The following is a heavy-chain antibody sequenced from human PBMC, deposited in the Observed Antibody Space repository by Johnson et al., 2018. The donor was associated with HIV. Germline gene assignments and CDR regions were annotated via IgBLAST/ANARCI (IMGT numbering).Heavy chain of an antibody. Sequence: VQLVESGGGVVQPGASLRLSCAASGFTFCTHCMSWVRQAPGKGLEYVANVNPDDSATFYVDSVKGRFTISRDNAKNTPYLQMNSLRSEDTAVYFCARERDYYGSVRPREREGDTFGSGGQGTMVRVAS. CDR2: VNPDDSAT. CDR1: GFTFCTHC. CDR3: ARERDYYGSVRPREREGDTFGS. J-gene: IGHJ3*02. V-gene: IGHV3-7*01. D-gene: IGHD3-10*01.